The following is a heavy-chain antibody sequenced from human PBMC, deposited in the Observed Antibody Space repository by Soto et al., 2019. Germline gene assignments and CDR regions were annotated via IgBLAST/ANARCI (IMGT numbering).Heavy chain of an antibody. D-gene: IGHD1-1*01. J-gene: IGHJ4*02. Sequence: GSLRLSCKASGFTFSGYSMDWVRQAPGKGLEWIAYISGGGVPVYYADSVKGRFTISRDNAKNSLYLQMNHLRDEDTAIYYCVRGRANYYFDFWGQGALVTVSS. CDR1: GFTFSGYS. CDR2: ISGGGVPV. CDR3: VRGRANYYFDF. V-gene: IGHV3-48*02.